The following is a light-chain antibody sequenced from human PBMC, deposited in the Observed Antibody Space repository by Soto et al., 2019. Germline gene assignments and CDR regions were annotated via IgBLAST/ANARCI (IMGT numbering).Light chain of an antibody. V-gene: IGLV2-11*01. Sequence: QSALTQPRSVSGSPGQSVTISCTGTGSDVGGYDFVSWYQQHPGKAPKLTIYDVSKRPSGVPDRFSGSKSGSTASLTISGLQADDEADYFCCSFAGTYTVVFGGGTKLTVL. CDR1: GSDVGGYDF. J-gene: IGLJ2*01. CDR3: CSFAGTYTVV. CDR2: DVS.